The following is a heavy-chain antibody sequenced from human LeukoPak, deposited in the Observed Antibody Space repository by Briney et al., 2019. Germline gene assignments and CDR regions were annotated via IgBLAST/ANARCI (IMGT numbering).Heavy chain of an antibody. CDR1: GGSISSYY. CDR3: ARSFGELLYGGYYYYMDV. J-gene: IGHJ6*03. CDR2: IYTSGST. Sequence: PSETLSLTCTVSGGSISSYYWSWIRQPAGKGLEWIGRIYTSGSTNYNPSLKSRVTMSVDTSKNQFSLKLSSVTAADTAVYYCARSFGELLYGGYYYYMDVWGKGTTVTISS. D-gene: IGHD3-10*01. V-gene: IGHV4-4*07.